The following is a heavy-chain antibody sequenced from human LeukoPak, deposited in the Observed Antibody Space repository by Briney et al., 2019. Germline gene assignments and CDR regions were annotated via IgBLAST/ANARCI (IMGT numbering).Heavy chain of an antibody. CDR2: ISGSGGST. Sequence: GGSLRLSCAASGFTFSSYAMSWVRQAPGKGLEWVSAISGSGGSTYYADSVKGRFTISRDNSKNTLYLQMNSLRAEDTAVYYCARIQMGSRRTGTTSRSFDYWGQGTLVTVSS. D-gene: IGHD1-1*01. V-gene: IGHV3-23*01. CDR3: ARIQMGSRRTGTTSRSFDY. CDR1: GFTFSSYA. J-gene: IGHJ4*02.